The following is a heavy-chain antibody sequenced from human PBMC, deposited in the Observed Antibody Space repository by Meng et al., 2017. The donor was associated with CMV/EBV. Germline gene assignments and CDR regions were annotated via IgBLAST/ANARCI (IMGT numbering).Heavy chain of an antibody. V-gene: IGHV3-43D*03. CDR1: GFTFDDYA. J-gene: IGHJ4*02. Sequence: GESLKISCAASGFTFDDYAMHWVRQAPGKGLEWVSLISWDGGSTYYADSVKGRFTISRDNSKNSLYLQMNSLRAEDTAVYYCARVGGYESFDYWGQGTLVTVSS. D-gene: IGHD5-12*01. CDR2: ISWDGGST. CDR3: ARVGGYESFDY.